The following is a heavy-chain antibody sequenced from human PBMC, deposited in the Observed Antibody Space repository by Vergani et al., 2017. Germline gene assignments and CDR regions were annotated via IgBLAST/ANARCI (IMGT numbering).Heavy chain of an antibody. Sequence: QVTLKESGPALVKPTQTLTLTCTLSGFSVNSHPMRVIWIRQPPGKALEWLARIDWDDDKFYDRSLKTRLTISKDTSKNQVVLRMTNMDPVDTATYYCARAPGSSGPNWFDPWGQGTLVTVSS. V-gene: IGHV2-70*04. D-gene: IGHD6-19*01. CDR2: IDWDDDK. CDR3: ARAPGSSGPNWFDP. J-gene: IGHJ5*02. CDR1: GFSVNSHPMR.